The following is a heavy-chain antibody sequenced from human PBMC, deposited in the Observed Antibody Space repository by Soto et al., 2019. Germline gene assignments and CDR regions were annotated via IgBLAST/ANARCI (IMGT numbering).Heavy chain of an antibody. V-gene: IGHV1-18*01. CDR2: ISGEA. CDR1: GYTLSGYS. CDR3: TRAERFPRSSFDP. Sequence: GASVKVCCKASGYTLSGYSITWVRQAPGQGLEWMGWISGEATYNPSLQSRLTISLDTSKNQFSLKMTSVTAADTAMYFCTRAERFPRSSFDPWGQGTQVTVSS. D-gene: IGHD3-10*01. J-gene: IGHJ5*02.